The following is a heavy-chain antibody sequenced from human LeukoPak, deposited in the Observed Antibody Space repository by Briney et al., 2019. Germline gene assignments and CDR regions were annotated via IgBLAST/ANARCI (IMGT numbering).Heavy chain of an antibody. CDR2: ISSRSTYI. J-gene: IGHJ4*02. D-gene: IGHD1-26*01. CDR3: ARVLSGCETTRCELDY. V-gene: IGHV3-21*01. Sequence: PGGSLRLSCAASGFAFSTYSMNWVRQDPGKGLEWVSSISSRSTYIYYADSVKGRVTISRDNAKNSLYLQMNSLRAEDTAVYYCARVLSGCETTRCELDYWGQGTLVIVSS. CDR1: GFAFSTYS.